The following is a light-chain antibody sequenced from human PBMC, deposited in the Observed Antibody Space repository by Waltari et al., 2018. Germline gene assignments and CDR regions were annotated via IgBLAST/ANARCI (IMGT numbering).Light chain of an antibody. CDR3: QQYDDWPRT. V-gene: IGKV3-15*01. J-gene: IGKJ1*01. CDR2: RAS. CDR1: QSVGTS. Sequence: EIVMTQSPASLSVSPGDRVTLSCRARQSVGTSLAWYQQRPGRAPGLLVYRASTRASDIPARFSGSGSGTDFTLSISTLQSEDFAVYYCQQYDDWPRTFGQGTKVEIK.